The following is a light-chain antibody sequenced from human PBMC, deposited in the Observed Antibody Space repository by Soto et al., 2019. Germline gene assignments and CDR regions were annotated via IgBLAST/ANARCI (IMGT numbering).Light chain of an antibody. CDR1: SSNIGGNS. Sequence: QSVLTQPPSVSASPGQKVTISCYGSSSNIGGNSVSWYQQLPGAAPKLLIYDEXKRPSGIPDRFSGSESGTSATLGITGFQTGDEADYYCGSWDSSLSAYVFGTGTKGTVL. CDR3: GSWDSSLSAYV. J-gene: IGLJ1*01. CDR2: DEX. V-gene: IGLV1-51*01.